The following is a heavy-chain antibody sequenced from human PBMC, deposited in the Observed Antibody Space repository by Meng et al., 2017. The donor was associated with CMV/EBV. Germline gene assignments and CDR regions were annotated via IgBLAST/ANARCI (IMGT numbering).Heavy chain of an antibody. Sequence: SETLSLTCTVSGGSISSNYWSWIRQPPGKGLERVGYIYYSGSTNYNTSLKSRVTISVDTSKKQSSLKLSSVNAADTAGYYCARGVYCSSTSCYSDYFDYRGQGTLVTVSS. CDR3: ARGVYCSSTSCYSDYFDY. CDR2: IYYSGST. D-gene: IGHD2-2*01. CDR1: GGSISSNY. J-gene: IGHJ4*02. V-gene: IGHV4-59*01.